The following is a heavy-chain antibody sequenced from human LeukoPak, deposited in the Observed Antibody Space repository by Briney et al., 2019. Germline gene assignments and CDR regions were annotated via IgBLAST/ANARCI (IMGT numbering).Heavy chain of an antibody. Sequence: GGALRLSCAASGFTFSSYGMHWGRQAPGKGLEGGAVISYDGSNKYYADSVKGRFTISRDNSKNTLYLQMNSLRAEDTAVYYCAKAGGRLRPYYFDYWGQGTLVTVSS. V-gene: IGHV3-30*18. CDR3: AKAGGRLRPYYFDY. CDR2: ISYDGSNK. J-gene: IGHJ4*02. D-gene: IGHD3-16*01. CDR1: GFTFSSYG.